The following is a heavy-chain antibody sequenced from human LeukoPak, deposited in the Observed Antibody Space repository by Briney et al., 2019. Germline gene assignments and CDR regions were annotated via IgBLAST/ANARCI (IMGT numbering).Heavy chain of an antibody. CDR2: ISGSGGST. V-gene: IGHV3-23*01. Sequence: GGSLRLSCAASGFTFSSYAMSWVRQAPGKGLEWVSAISGSGGSTYYADSVKGRFTISRDNSKNTLYLQMNSLRAEDTAVYYCAKVLRITIFGVAIIRAPKGLYYFDYWGQGTLVTVSS. J-gene: IGHJ4*02. CDR3: AKVLRITIFGVAIIRAPKGLYYFDY. CDR1: GFTFSSYA. D-gene: IGHD3-3*01.